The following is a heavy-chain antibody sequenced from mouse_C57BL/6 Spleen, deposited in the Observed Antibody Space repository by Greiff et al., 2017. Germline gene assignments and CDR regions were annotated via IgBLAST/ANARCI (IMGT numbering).Heavy chain of an antibody. D-gene: IGHD2-5*01. J-gene: IGHJ4*01. V-gene: IGHV1-52*01. CDR1: GYTFTSYW. Sequence: QVQLQQPGAELVRPGSSVKLSCKASGYTFTSYWMHWVKQRPIQGLEWIGNIDPSDSETHYNQKFKDKATLTVDKSSSTAYMQRSSRTSEDSAVYYWARYYYSNYGGFYDAMDYWGQGTSVTVSS. CDR2: IDPSDSET. CDR3: ARYYYSNYGGFYDAMDY.